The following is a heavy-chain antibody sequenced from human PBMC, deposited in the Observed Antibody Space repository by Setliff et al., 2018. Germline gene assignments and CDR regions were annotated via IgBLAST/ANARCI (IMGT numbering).Heavy chain of an antibody. CDR1: GDSIPKNA. V-gene: IGHV1-18*01. CDR2: LQTYSGHT. D-gene: IGHD1-1*01. Sequence: ASVKVSCKASGDSIPKNAISWVRQAPGQGLEWMGWLQTYSGHTNYAQKFRGRATMTTDTSTRTAYLELRALTSDDTAVYYCSKTKGFVDGWLDPWGQGTLVTVSS. J-gene: IGHJ5*02. CDR3: SKTKGFVDGWLDP.